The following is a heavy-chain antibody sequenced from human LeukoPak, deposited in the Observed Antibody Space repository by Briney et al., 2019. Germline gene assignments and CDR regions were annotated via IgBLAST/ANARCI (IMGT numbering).Heavy chain of an antibody. CDR1: GFTFSSYW. CDR3: AEPNSSGFSDFDY. CDR2: IKQDGSEK. V-gene: IGHV3-7*01. J-gene: IGHJ4*02. D-gene: IGHD3-22*01. Sequence: PGGSLRLSCAASGFTFSSYWMSWVRQAPGKGLEWVANIKQDGSEKYYVDSVKGRFTISRDNAKNSLYLQMNSLRAEDTAVYYCAEPNSSGFSDFDYWGQGTLVTVSS.